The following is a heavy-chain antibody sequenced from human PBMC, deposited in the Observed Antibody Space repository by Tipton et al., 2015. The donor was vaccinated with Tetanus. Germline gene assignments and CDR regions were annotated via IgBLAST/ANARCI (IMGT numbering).Heavy chain of an antibody. D-gene: IGHD2-8*01. J-gene: IGHJ4*02. Sequence: QLVQSGGEVKKPGESLKISCKGSGYIFNNYWIGWVRQKPGKGLEWMGIIYPGDSDTRYSPPFQGQVTISVDKSINPAYLQWSSLKASDTSMFYCARAHCTDGVCNFDFWGQGALVTVAS. CDR2: IYPGDSDT. V-gene: IGHV5-51*01. CDR3: ARAHCTDGVCNFDF. CDR1: GYIFNNYW.